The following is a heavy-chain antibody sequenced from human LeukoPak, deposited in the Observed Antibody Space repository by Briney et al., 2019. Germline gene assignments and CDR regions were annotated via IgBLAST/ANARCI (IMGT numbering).Heavy chain of an antibody. CDR1: GYSFTSYW. CDR2: IYPGDSDT. Sequence: GESLRISCKGSGYSFTSYWIGWVRQMPGKGLEWMGIIYPGDSDTRYSPSFQGQVTISADKSIRTAYLQWSSLKASDTAMYYCARLVPDLVGWFDPWGQGTLVTVSS. D-gene: IGHD2-2*01. J-gene: IGHJ5*02. V-gene: IGHV5-51*01. CDR3: ARLVPDLVGWFDP.